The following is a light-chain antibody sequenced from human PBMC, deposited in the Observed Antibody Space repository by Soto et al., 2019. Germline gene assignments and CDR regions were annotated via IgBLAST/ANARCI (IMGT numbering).Light chain of an antibody. V-gene: IGLV1-40*01. CDR3: QSYDSSLSGYV. Sequence: QSVLTQPPSLSGAPGQRVTISGTGSSSNIGAGYDVHWYQQLPGTAPKLLIYGNSNRPSGVPDRFSGSKSGTSASLAIPGLQAEDEADYYCQSYDSSLSGYVFGTGTKLTVL. J-gene: IGLJ1*01. CDR2: GNS. CDR1: SSNIGAGYD.